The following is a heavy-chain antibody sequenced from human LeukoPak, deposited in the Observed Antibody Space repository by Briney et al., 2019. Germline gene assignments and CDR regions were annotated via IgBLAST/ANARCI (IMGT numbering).Heavy chain of an antibody. D-gene: IGHD2-21*01. CDR3: ARVAKGFDAFDI. V-gene: IGHV1-69*04. J-gene: IGHJ3*02. CDR2: IIPILGIA. Sequence: SVKVSCKASGGAFSSYAISWVRQAPGQGLEWMGRIIPILGIANYAQKFQGRVTITADKSTSTAYMELSSLRSEDTAVYYCARVAKGFDAFDIWGQGTMVTVSS. CDR1: GGAFSSYA.